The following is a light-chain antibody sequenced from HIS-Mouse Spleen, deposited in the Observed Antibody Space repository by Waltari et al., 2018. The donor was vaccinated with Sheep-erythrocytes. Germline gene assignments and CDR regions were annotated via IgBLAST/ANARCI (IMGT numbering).Light chain of an antibody. CDR2: EVS. J-gene: IGLJ3*02. V-gene: IGLV2-8*01. CDR1: SSDVGGYNY. Sequence: QSALTHPPSASGSPGQSVTISCTGTSSDVGGYNYVSWYQQHPGKAPKLMIYEVSKRPSGVPDRFSGSKSGNTASLTVSGLQAEDEADYYCCSYAGSSTWVFGGGTKLTVL. CDR3: CSYAGSSTWV.